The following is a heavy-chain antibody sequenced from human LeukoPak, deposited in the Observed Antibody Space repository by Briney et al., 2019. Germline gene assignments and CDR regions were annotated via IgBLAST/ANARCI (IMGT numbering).Heavy chain of an antibody. J-gene: IGHJ5*02. D-gene: IGHD3-22*01. CDR3: ARDRGRYYDSSGYYVRFDP. Sequence: ASETLSLTCSVSGGSISSYYWSWIRQPPGKGLEWIGYIYYSGSTNYNPSLKSRVTTSVDTSKNQFSLKLSSVTAADTAVYYCARDRGRYYDSSGYYVRFDPWGQGTLVTVSS. V-gene: IGHV4-59*01. CDR2: IYYSGST. CDR1: GGSISSYY.